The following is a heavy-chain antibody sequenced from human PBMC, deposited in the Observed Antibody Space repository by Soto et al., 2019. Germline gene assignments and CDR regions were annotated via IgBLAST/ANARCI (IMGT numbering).Heavy chain of an antibody. CDR1: GFTFSSYS. Sequence: GGSLRLSCAASGFTFSSYSMNWVRQAPGKGLEWVSSISSSSSYIYYADSLKGRFTISRDNAKNSLYPQMNSLRVEDTAVYYCARGHSSSWYYPEYWGRGTLVTVSS. J-gene: IGHJ4*02. CDR3: ARGHSSSWYYPEY. CDR2: ISSSSSYI. V-gene: IGHV3-21*01. D-gene: IGHD6-13*01.